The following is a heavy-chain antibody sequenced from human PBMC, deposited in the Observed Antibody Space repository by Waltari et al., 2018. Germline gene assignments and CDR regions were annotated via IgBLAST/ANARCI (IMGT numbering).Heavy chain of an antibody. CDR2: IIPILGTA. J-gene: IGHJ5*02. V-gene: IGHV1-69*01. Sequence: QVQLVQSGAEVKKPGSSVKVSCKASVGTFSSYAISWLRQSPGQGLEWWGGIIPILGTANAAQKFQGRVTITADESTSTAYMELSGLRSEDTDGYYGARESRREYSGYASWGQGTLVTVSS. CDR3: ARESRREYSGYAS. CDR1: VGTFSSYA. D-gene: IGHD5-12*01.